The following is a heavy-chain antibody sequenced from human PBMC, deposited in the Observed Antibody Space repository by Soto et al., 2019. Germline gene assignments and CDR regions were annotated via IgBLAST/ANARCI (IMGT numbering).Heavy chain of an antibody. Sequence: LRLSCAASGFTFSSYGMSWVRQAPGKGLAWVSVIYSGGSTYYADSVKGRFTISRDNSKNTLYLQMNSLRAEDTAVYYCARAVIEGYYDSSPYYFDYWGQGTLVTVSS. CDR2: IYSGGST. V-gene: IGHV3-53*01. D-gene: IGHD3-22*01. J-gene: IGHJ4*02. CDR1: GFTFSSYG. CDR3: ARAVIEGYYDSSPYYFDY.